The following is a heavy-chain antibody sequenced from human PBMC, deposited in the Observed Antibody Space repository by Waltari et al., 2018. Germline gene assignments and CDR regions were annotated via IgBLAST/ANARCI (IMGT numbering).Heavy chain of an antibody. CDR1: GGTFSSYA. D-gene: IGHD6-19*01. Sequence: QVQLVQSGAEVKKPGSSVKVSCKASGGTFSSYAISWVRQAPGQGLEWMGGIIPILGIANYAEKFQGRVTITADTSTDTAYMELSSLRSEDTAVYYCATGASSGWLGTANSFDYWGQGTLVTVSS. CDR3: ATGASSGWLGTANSFDY. J-gene: IGHJ4*02. CDR2: IIPILGIA. V-gene: IGHV1-69*10.